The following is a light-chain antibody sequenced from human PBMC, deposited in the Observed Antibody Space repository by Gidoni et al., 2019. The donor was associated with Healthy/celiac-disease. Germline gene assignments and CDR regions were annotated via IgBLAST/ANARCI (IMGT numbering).Light chain of an antibody. V-gene: IGKV3-15*01. Sequence: EIVLTPSPATLSVSPGERATLSYRASQSVSSNLAWYQQKPGQAPRLLIYGASTRATGIPARFSGSGSGTEFTLTISSLQSEDFAVYYCQQYNNWPPIFTFGPGTKVDIK. CDR1: QSVSSN. CDR2: GAS. CDR3: QQYNNWPPIFT. J-gene: IGKJ3*01.